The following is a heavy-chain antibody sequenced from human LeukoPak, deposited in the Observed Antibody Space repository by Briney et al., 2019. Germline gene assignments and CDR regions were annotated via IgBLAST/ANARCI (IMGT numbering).Heavy chain of an antibody. CDR1: GYSFTSYW. CDR2: IDPSDSYT. D-gene: IGHD3-9*01. CDR3: ATTDILTGYYYCYYGMDV. V-gene: IGHV5-10-1*01. J-gene: IGHJ6*04. Sequence: GEALKISCKGSGYSFTSYWISWVRQMPGKGLEWMGRIDPSDSYTNYSPSFQGHVTISADKSLSTAYLQWSSLKASDTAMYYCATTDILTGYYYCYYGMDVWGKGTTVTVSS.